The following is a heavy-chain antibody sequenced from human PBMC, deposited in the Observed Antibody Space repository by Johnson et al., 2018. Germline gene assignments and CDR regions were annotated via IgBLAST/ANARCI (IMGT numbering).Heavy chain of an antibody. J-gene: IGHJ6*03. CDR1: GFTFSTYA. D-gene: IGHD6-19*01. V-gene: IGHV3-23*01. CDR2: VSGSGVGT. Sequence: EVQLLETGGGLVQXGGSLRLSCAASGFTFSTYAMSWVRQGPGKGLEWVSGVSGSGVGTYHADSVKGGFTISRANSKNTLYLQMNSRRAEDTAVYFCAKHQVAVAGYYYYYMDVWGKGTTVTVSS. CDR3: AKHQVAVAGYYYYYMDV.